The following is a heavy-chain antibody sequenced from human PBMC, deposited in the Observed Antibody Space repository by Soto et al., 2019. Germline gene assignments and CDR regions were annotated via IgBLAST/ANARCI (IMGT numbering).Heavy chain of an antibody. CDR1: GGTFSSYT. V-gene: IGHV1-69*02. J-gene: IGHJ4*02. CDR3: ARGGGAARADDY. D-gene: IGHD5-18*01. CDR2: IIPILGIA. Sequence: QVQLVQSGAEVKKPGSSVKVSCKASGGTFSSYTISWVRQAPGQGLEWMGRIIPILGIANYAQKFQGRATITGDKSTRTAYRELSSLRSEDTAVYHCARGGGAARADDYWGQGTLVTVSS.